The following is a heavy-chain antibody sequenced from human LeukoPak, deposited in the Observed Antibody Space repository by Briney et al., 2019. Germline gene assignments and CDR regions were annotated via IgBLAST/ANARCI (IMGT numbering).Heavy chain of an antibody. V-gene: IGHV1-18*01. J-gene: IGHJ6*03. Sequence: ASVKVSCKASGYTFTSYGISWVRQAPGQGLEWMGWISTDNGNTNYAQKLQGRVTMTTDTSTSTAYMELRSLRSDDTAVYYCARAGAAAESYYYYYMDVLAKGTTVTVSS. CDR1: GYTFTSYG. CDR3: ARAGAAAESYYYYYMDV. CDR2: ISTDNGNT. D-gene: IGHD6-13*01.